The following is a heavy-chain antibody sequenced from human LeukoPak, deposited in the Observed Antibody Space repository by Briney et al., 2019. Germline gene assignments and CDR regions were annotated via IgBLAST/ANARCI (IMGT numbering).Heavy chain of an antibody. CDR3: AKARSMSYYYGMDV. CDR1: GFTFSDYY. D-gene: IGHD2/OR15-2a*01. Sequence: GGSLRLSCAASGFTFSDYYMSWIRQAPGKGLEWVSYISSSGSTIYYADSVKGRFTISRDNAKNSLYLQMNSLRAEDTAVYYCAKARSMSYYYGMDVWGQGTTVTVSS. V-gene: IGHV3-11*01. CDR2: ISSSGSTI. J-gene: IGHJ6*02.